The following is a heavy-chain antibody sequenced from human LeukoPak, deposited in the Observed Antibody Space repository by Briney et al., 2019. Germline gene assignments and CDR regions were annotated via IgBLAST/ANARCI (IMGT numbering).Heavy chain of an antibody. CDR3: AAYCSGGSCRGP. CDR2: MNPNSGNT. Sequence: ASVKVSCKASGYTFTSYDINWVRQATGQGLEWMGWMNPNSGNTGYAQKFQGRVTMTRNNSISTAYMELSSLRSEDTAVYYCAAYCSGGSCRGPWGQGTLVTVSS. CDR1: GYTFTSYD. D-gene: IGHD2-15*01. V-gene: IGHV1-8*01. J-gene: IGHJ5*02.